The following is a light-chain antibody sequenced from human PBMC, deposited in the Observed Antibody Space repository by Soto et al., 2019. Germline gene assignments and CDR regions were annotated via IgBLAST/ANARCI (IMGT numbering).Light chain of an antibody. CDR3: VLYMGRDTPYV. CDR2: DTS. CDR1: SGSVSSSYH. J-gene: IGLJ1*01. Sequence: QAVVTQEPSFSVSPGGTVTLTCGLTSGSVSSSYHPSWYQQTPGQAPRTLIYDTSTRSSGVPDRFSGSIVGNKAALTITGAQADDESYYYCVLYMGRDTPYVFGTGTKLTVL. V-gene: IGLV8-61*01.